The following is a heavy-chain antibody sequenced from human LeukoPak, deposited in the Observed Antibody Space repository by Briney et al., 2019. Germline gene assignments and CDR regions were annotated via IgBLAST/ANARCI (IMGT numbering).Heavy chain of an antibody. V-gene: IGHV4-59*01. CDR1: GGSISSYY. CDR3: ARGHYYGSGSPDNWFDP. J-gene: IGHJ5*02. CDR2: IYYSGST. D-gene: IGHD3-10*01. Sequence: PSETLSLTCTVSGGSISSYYWSWIRQPPGKGLEWIGYIYYSGSTNYNPSLKSRVTISVDTSKNQFSLKLSSVTAADTAVYYCARGHYYGSGSPDNWFDPWGQGTLVTVSS.